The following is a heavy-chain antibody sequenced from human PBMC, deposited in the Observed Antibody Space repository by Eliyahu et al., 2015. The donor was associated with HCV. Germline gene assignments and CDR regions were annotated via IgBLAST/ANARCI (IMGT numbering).Heavy chain of an antibody. Sequence: EVQLVESGGGLVQPGRSLRLSCAASGFTFDDYAMHWVRQVPGKGLEWVSGISWNSDNIGYRGSVRGRFTISRDNAKKSLFLEMNSLRPEDTALYYCAKSQEFLDWPGYFDYWGQGALVTVSS. CDR3: AKSQEFLDWPGYFDY. CDR2: ISWNSDNI. D-gene: IGHD3/OR15-3a*01. CDR1: GFTFDDYA. J-gene: IGHJ4*02. V-gene: IGHV3-9*01.